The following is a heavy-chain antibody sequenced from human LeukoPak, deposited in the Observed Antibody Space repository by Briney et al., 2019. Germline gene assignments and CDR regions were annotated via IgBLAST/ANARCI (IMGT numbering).Heavy chain of an antibody. J-gene: IGHJ4*02. Sequence: SQTLSLTCTVSGGSISSGDYYWSWIRQPPGKGLEWIGYIYYSGSTYYNPSLKSRVTISVDTSKNQFSLKLSSVTAADTAVYYCARAVMITFGGVIVMGGFDYWGQGTLVTVSS. CDR2: IYYSGST. D-gene: IGHD3-16*02. V-gene: IGHV4-30-4*01. CDR1: GGSISSGDYY. CDR3: ARAVMITFGGVIVMGGFDY.